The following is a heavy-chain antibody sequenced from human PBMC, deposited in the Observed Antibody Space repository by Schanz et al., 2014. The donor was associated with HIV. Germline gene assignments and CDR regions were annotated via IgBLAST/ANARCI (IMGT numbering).Heavy chain of an antibody. J-gene: IGHJ4*02. Sequence: EVQLLESGGGLVQPGESLRLSCAVSGFRFSSHAMTWVRQAPGKGLEWVSGISISGETTYYADSVKGRFTISRDNSKNTLYLQMNSLRVEDTAVYYCANEEVPNDYWGQGPLVTVSS. CDR2: ISISGETT. CDR1: GFRFSSHA. V-gene: IGHV3-23*01. CDR3: ANEEVPNDY.